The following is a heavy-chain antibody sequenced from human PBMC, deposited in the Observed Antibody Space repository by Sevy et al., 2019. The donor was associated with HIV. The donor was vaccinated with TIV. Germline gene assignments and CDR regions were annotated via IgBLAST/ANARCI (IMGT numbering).Heavy chain of an antibody. V-gene: IGHV3-21*06. CDR3: ARGDYYGSLYYFDY. D-gene: IGHD3-10*01. CDR2: ISSSSTYI. CDR1: GFTFSSYG. J-gene: IGHJ4*02. Sequence: GGSLRLSCAASGFTFSSYGMNWVRQAPGKGLEWVSSISSSSTYIYYADSLKGRFTISRDNAKNSLYLHMNSLRAEDTAVYYCARGDYYGSLYYFDYWGPGTLVTVSS.